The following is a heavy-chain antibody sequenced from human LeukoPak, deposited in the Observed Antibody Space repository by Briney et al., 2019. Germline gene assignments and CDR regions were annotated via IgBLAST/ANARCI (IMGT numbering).Heavy chain of an antibody. V-gene: IGHV4-59*01. Sequence: SETLSLTCTVSGGSISSYYWSWIRQPPGKGLEWIGYIYYSGSTNYNPSLKGRVTISVDTSKNQFSLKLSSVTAADTAVYYCARIGSGYYPNDAFDIWGQGTMVTVSS. J-gene: IGHJ3*02. CDR3: ARIGSGYYPNDAFDI. CDR2: IYYSGST. D-gene: IGHD3-22*01. CDR1: GGSISSYY.